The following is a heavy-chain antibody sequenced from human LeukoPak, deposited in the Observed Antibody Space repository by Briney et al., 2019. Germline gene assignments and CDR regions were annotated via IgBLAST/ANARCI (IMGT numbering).Heavy chain of an antibody. CDR3: AKDRDYNWNFFDY. V-gene: IGHV3-9*01. D-gene: IGHD1-20*01. Sequence: PGGSLRLSCAASGFTFDDYAMHWVRQAPGKGLEWVSGISWNSGSIGYADSVKGRFTISRDNAKNSLYLQMNSLRAEDTALYYCAKDRDYNWNFFDYWGQGTLVTVSS. CDR2: ISWNSGSI. J-gene: IGHJ4*02. CDR1: GFTFDDYA.